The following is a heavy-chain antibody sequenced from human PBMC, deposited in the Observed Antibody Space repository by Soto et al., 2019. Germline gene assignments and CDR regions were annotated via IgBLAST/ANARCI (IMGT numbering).Heavy chain of an antibody. D-gene: IGHD1-26*01. V-gene: IGHV1-18*01. CDR1: GYAFSTYG. CDR2: ISAYNGDS. CDR3: ARSSGTSYIWFDP. Sequence: QVQLVQSATEVKKPGASVKVSCKSSGYAFSTYGISWVRQAPGQGLEWMAWISAYNGDSNYAQHLQDRGTLTTDTSTSTAYMALRSLRSDDTAVYFCARSSGTSYIWFDPWGQGTLVIVSP. J-gene: IGHJ5*02.